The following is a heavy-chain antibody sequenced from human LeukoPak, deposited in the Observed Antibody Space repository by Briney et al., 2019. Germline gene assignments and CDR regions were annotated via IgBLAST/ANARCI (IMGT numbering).Heavy chain of an antibody. J-gene: IGHJ4*02. Sequence: GGSLRLSCAASGFIFSSYEMNWVRQAPGRGLEWVSYISSSGSTMYYADSVKGRFTISRDNAKNSLYLQMNSLRAEDTALYYCASGPQSDYWGQGTLVTVSS. CDR1: GFIFSSYE. V-gene: IGHV3-48*03. CDR2: ISSSGSTM. CDR3: ASGPQSDY.